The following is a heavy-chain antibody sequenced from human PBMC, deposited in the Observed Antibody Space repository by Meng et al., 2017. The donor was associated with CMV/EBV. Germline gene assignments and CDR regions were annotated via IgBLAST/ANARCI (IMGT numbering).Heavy chain of an antibody. CDR1: GFTFNDYY. CDR2: ISSSGSTI. Sequence: CAASGFTFNDYYMSWIRQAPGKGLEWVSYISSSGSTIYYADSVKGRFTISRDNAKNSLYLQMNSLRAEDTAVYYCARVDSGSYSFDLWGRGTLVTVSS. CDR3: ARVDSGSYSFDL. J-gene: IGHJ2*01. V-gene: IGHV3-11*01. D-gene: IGHD1-26*01.